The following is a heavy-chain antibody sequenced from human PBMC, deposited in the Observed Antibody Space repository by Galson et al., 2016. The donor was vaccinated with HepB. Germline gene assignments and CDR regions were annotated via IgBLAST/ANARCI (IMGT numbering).Heavy chain of an antibody. V-gene: IGHV3-53*01. CDR3: ARGGRNRINDAFDM. J-gene: IGHJ3*02. CDR1: GFSVSSKY. CDR2: IYSGGST. Sequence: SLRLSCAASGFSVSSKYMSWVRQIPGKGLEWVSVIYSGGSTFYADSVKGRFTISRDTVKNTVYLQMNSVTDEDTAVYYCARGGRNRINDAFDMWGQGTMVTVSS. D-gene: IGHD3-16*01.